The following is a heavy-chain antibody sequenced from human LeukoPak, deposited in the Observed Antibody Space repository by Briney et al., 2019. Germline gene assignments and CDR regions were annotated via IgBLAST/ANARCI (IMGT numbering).Heavy chain of an antibody. Sequence: GGSLRLSCAASGFTFSTYAMSWVRQAPAKGLEWVSVIGDSGRTAYYADTVKGRFTISRDNAKNSLYLQMNSLRAEDTAVYYCAELGITMIGGVWGKGTTVTISS. V-gene: IGHV3-23*01. CDR1: GFTFSTYA. D-gene: IGHD3-10*02. CDR3: AELGITMIGGV. J-gene: IGHJ6*04. CDR2: IGDSGRTA.